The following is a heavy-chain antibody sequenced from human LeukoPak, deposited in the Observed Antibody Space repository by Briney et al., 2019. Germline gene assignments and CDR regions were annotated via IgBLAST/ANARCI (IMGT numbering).Heavy chain of an antibody. CDR2: INPNSGGT. V-gene: IGHV1-2*02. D-gene: IGHD7-27*01. Sequence: GASVKVSCKASGYTFTGYYMHWVRQAPGQGLEWMGWINPNSGGTNYAQKFQGRVTMTRDTSISTAYMELSRLRSDDTAVCYCARDGELTGDKAFDYWGQGALVTVSS. CDR3: ARDGELTGDKAFDY. J-gene: IGHJ4*02. CDR1: GYTFTGYY.